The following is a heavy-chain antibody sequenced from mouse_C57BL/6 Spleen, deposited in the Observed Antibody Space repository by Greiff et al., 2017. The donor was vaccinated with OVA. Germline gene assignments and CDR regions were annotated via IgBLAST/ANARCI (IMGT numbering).Heavy chain of an antibody. Sequence: EVQLVESGGGLVQPGGSLSLSCAASGFTFTDYYMSWVRQPPGKALEWLGFISNKANGYKTEYNASVKGRFTISRDNSQSILYLRMNALRAEDSATYYCARSFYSNYVYAMDYWGQGTSVTVSS. CDR3: ARSFYSNYVYAMDY. J-gene: IGHJ4*01. CDR1: GFTFTDYY. CDR2: ISNKANGYKT. D-gene: IGHD2-5*01. V-gene: IGHV7-3*01.